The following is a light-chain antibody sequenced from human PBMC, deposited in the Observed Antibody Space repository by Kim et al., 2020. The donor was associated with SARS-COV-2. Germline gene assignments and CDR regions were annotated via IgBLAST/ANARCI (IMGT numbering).Light chain of an antibody. V-gene: IGKV3-20*01. CDR3: QRYGGPPPYP. Sequence: PGDRATFPGRASQPISKDFLAWYQQTPGQAPRLIIYHASVRARDVPVRFSGSGSATDFTLTIQSLEPEDFAVYYCQRYGGPPPYPFGQGTKLEI. CDR1: QPISKDF. J-gene: IGKJ2*01. CDR2: HAS.